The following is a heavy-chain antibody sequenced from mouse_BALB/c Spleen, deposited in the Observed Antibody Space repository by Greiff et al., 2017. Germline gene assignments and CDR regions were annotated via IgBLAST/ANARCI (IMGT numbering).Heavy chain of an antibody. CDR1: GFTFSSFG. CDR2: ISSGSSTI. D-gene: IGHD2-13*01. CDR3: ARTVTAMDY. Sequence: EVKVEESGGGLVQPGGSRKLSCAASGFTFSSFGMHWVRQAPEKGLEWVAYISSGSSTIYYADTVKGRFTISRDNPKNTLFLQMTSLRSEDTAMYYCARTVTAMDYWGQGTSVTVSS. V-gene: IGHV5-17*02. J-gene: IGHJ4*01.